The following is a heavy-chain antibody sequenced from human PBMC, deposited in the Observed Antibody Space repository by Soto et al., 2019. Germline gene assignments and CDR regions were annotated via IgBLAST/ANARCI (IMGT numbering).Heavy chain of an antibody. V-gene: IGHV1-18*04. CDR2: ISAYNGNT. J-gene: IGHJ6*02. D-gene: IGHD3-3*01. CDR3: ARDSAETYYDFWSGYYTYYYYDGMDF. Sequence: ASVKLSCKASGYTFTSYGISGARQARVQGPEWMGWISAYNGNTNYAQKRQDRATMTADTSTSTAYMELRSLRSDDTAVYYCARDSAETYYDFWSGYYTYYYYDGMDFWGQGTTVTVSS. CDR1: GYTFTSYG.